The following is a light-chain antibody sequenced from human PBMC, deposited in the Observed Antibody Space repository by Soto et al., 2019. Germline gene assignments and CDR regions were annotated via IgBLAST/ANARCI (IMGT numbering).Light chain of an antibody. Sequence: DIQMTQSPYSLSASVGDRVTITCRASQSISSYLNWYQPKPGKAPKLLIYGAASLQSGVPSRFSGSGSGTDCTLAISSLQPEDGATDDRQQSYSTAYPFGQGTKREIK. CDR3: QQSYSTAYP. J-gene: IGKJ2*01. CDR1: QSISSY. V-gene: IGKV1-39*01. CDR2: GAA.